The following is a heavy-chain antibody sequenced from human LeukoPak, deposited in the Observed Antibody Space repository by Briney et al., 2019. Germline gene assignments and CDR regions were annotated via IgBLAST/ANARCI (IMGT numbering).Heavy chain of an antibody. D-gene: IGHD1-26*01. CDR1: GFTFSSYT. V-gene: IGHV3-21*01. CDR3: ATLMVGPTDPHDY. CDR2: ISRSSSHR. Sequence: GGSLRLSCAASGFTFSSYTMNWVRQAPGKGLEWLSSISRSSSHRYYADSVKGRFTISRDNARNSVDLHLKSLRAEDTAVYYCATLMVGPTDPHDYWDQGTQVSVSS. J-gene: IGHJ4*02.